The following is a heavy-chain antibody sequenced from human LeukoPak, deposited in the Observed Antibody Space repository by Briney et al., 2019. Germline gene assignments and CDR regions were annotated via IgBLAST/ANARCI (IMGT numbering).Heavy chain of an antibody. J-gene: IGHJ4*02. Sequence: VASVKVSCKASGYTFTSYYIHWVRHAPGQGLEWMGIINPSGGSTTYAQKFQGRVTMTRDTSISTGYMELASLRSDDTAVYYCAREGHCSGGSCLDDWGQGTLVTVSS. CDR2: INPSGGST. CDR1: GYTFTSYY. D-gene: IGHD2-15*01. CDR3: AREGHCSGGSCLDD. V-gene: IGHV1-46*01.